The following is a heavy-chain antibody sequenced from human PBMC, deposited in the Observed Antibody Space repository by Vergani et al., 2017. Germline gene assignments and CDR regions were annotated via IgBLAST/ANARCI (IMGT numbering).Heavy chain of an antibody. V-gene: IGHV4-34*11. CDR1: GGSFSGYY. CDR2: IYYSGST. CDR3: ARDVVRYFDWSGFDP. J-gene: IGHJ5*02. D-gene: IGHD3-9*01. Sequence: QVQLQQWGAGLLKPSETLSLTCAVYGGSFSGYYWSWIRQPPGKGLEWIGYIYYSGSTNDNPSLKSRVTISVDTSKNQISLKLSSVTAADTAVYYCARDVVRYFDWSGFDPWGQGTLVTVSS.